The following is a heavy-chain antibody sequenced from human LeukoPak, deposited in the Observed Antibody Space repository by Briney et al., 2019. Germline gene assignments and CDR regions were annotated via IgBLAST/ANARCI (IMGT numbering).Heavy chain of an antibody. J-gene: IGHJ6*03. V-gene: IGHV3-7*01. Sequence: GGSLRLSCAASGFTFSSYWMSWVRQAPGKGLEWVANIKQDGSEKYYVDSVKGRFTISRDNAKNSLYLQMNSLRAEDTAVYYCARAYSSSSSYYYYYYMDVWGKGTTVTVSS. D-gene: IGHD6-6*01. CDR3: ARAYSSSSSYYYYYYMDV. CDR2: IKQDGSEK. CDR1: GFTFSSYW.